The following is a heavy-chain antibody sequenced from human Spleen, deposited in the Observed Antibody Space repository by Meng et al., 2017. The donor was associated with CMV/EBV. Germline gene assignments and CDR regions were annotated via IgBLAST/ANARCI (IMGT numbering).Heavy chain of an antibody. J-gene: IGHJ4*02. CDR1: GYNISSHC. CDR2: IYPGYSET. Sequence: CKSSGYNISSHCIGWVRQMPGKGLGWMRIIYPGYSETRYSPSYQGQVTISANKSIITAYLQWSSLKASDTAMYYCARRYNWDYESLEYWGQGTLVTVSS. D-gene: IGHD1-7*01. V-gene: IGHV5-51*01. CDR3: ARRYNWDYESLEY.